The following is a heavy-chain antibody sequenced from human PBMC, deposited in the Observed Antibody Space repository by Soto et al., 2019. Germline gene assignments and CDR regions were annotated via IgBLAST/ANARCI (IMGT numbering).Heavy chain of an antibody. V-gene: IGHV1-18*01. J-gene: IGHJ6*02. D-gene: IGHD1-26*01. CDR3: ARDPLDSGSYPEGYYYYYGMDV. CDR2: ISAYNGNT. CDR1: GYTFTSYG. Sequence: QVQLVQSGAEVKKPGASVKVSCKASGYTFTSYGISWVRQAPGQGLEWMGWISAYNGNTNYAQKLQGRVTMTTDTSTSTAYMELRSLRSDDTAVYYCARDPLDSGSYPEGYYYYYGMDVWGQGTTVTVSS.